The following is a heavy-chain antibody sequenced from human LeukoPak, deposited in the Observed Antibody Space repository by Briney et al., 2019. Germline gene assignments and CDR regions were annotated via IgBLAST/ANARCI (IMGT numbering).Heavy chain of an antibody. Sequence: APVKVSCKASGYTFTGYYMHWVRQAPGQGLEWMGWINPNSGGTNYAQKFQGRVTMTRDTSISTAYMELSRLRSGDTAVYYCARDLDILTGYPNWFDPWGQGTLVTVSS. CDR2: INPNSGGT. J-gene: IGHJ5*02. V-gene: IGHV1-2*02. CDR1: GYTFTGYY. D-gene: IGHD3-9*01. CDR3: ARDLDILTGYPNWFDP.